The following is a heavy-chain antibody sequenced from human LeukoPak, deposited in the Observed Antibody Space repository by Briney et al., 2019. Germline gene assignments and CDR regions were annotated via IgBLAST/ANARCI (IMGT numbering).Heavy chain of an antibody. V-gene: IGHV1-18*01. D-gene: IGHD3-9*01. CDR1: GYTFDHYG. Sequence: ASVKVSCKASGYTFDHYGISWVRQAPGQGLEWMGWVTSYNGDTNYAQKFHGRVTMTTDTPTSTAYMELRSLTFDDTAIYYCTKDWHILTGRNCFDPWGQGTLVTVSS. J-gene: IGHJ5*02. CDR2: VTSYNGDT. CDR3: TKDWHILTGRNCFDP.